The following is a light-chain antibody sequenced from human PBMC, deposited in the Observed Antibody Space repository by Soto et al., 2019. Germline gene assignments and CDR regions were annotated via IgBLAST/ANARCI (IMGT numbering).Light chain of an antibody. CDR3: CSYAGRSTFWV. Sequence: QSALTQPASVSGSPGQSITISCTGTSSDVGSYNLVSWYQQHPGKAPKLMIYEGSKRPSGVSNRVSGSKSGNTASLTISGLQAEDEADYYCCSYAGRSTFWVFGGGTKVTVL. V-gene: IGLV2-23*01. CDR2: EGS. J-gene: IGLJ3*02. CDR1: SSDVGSYNL.